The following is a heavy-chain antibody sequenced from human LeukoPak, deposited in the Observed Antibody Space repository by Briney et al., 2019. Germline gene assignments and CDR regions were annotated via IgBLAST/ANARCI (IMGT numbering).Heavy chain of an antibody. CDR3: ARRAGAYSPPYAY. CDR2: ISHRGSL. V-gene: IGHV3-23*01. Sequence: GGSLRLSCAGCGFTFSKYAMNGVRRAAGKGLEGVASISHRGSLSYSDSGKGRVPISRDKSKRTVYLQMKSLRPEDTALDCCARRAGAYSPPYAYWGQAPLVTVYS. J-gene: IGHJ4*02. D-gene: IGHD4/OR15-4a*01. CDR1: GFTFSKYA.